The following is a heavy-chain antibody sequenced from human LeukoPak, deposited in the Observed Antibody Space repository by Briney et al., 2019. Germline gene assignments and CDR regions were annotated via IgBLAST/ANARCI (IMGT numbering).Heavy chain of an antibody. J-gene: IGHJ4*02. CDR2: IKQDGSEK. CDR1: GFTYSSYW. D-gene: IGHD3-10*01. V-gene: IGHV3-7*01. Sequence: GGSLRLSCAASGFTYSSYWMSWVRQAPGRGVEWVANIKQDGSEKYYVDSVKGRFTISRDNAKNSLYLQMNSLRAEDTAVYYCANVWFGELFSDWGQGTLVTVSS. CDR3: ANVWFGELFSD.